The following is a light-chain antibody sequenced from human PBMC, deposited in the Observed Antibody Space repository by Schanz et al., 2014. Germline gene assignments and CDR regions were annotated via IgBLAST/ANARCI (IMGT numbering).Light chain of an antibody. CDR2: DAS. V-gene: IGKV3-11*01. CDR1: QSASSY. Sequence: EIVLTQSPATLSLSPGERATLSCRASQSASSYLAWYQQKPCQAPRVHIYDASNRATGIPARFSGSGSGTYFTLTVSRLEPEDFAVYYCQQYDGPPRTFGQGTKVKVK. CDR3: QQYDGPPRT. J-gene: IGKJ1*01.